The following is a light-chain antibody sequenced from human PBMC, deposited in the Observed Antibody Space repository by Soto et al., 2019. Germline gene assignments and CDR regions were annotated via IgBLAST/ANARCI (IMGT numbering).Light chain of an antibody. CDR1: QSVTNSY. V-gene: IGKV3-20*01. CDR2: GAS. Sequence: EIVLTQSPDTLSLSPGEGATLSCRASQSVTNSYLAWYQQKPGQAPRLLIYGASSRATGIPDRFSGRGSGTDFTLTISRLEPEDFAVYYCQQYGASPFPFGPGTKVDIK. CDR3: QQYGASPFP. J-gene: IGKJ3*01.